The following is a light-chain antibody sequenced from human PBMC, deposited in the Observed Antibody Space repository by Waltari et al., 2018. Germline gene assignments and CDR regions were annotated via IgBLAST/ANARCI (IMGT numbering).Light chain of an antibody. CDR2: KTK. Sequence: QSVLTQPPSASGTPGQSVTISCSGGSTNIGTNYVYWYQQLPGGAPKLLISKTKQRPPGVPDRFAGSKSGTSASLAISGLRSEDEADYYCAAWDDSLYVALFGGGTKLTVL. CDR3: AAWDDSLYVAL. CDR1: STNIGTNY. V-gene: IGLV1-47*01. J-gene: IGLJ3*02.